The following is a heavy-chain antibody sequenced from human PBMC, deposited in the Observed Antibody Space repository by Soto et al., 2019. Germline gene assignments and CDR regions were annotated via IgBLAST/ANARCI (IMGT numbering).Heavy chain of an antibody. J-gene: IGHJ6*02. CDR3: AREPPYYDFWSGYSYYYYGMDV. D-gene: IGHD3-3*01. V-gene: IGHV3-48*02. Sequence: GGSLRLSCAASGFTFSSYSMNWVRQAPGKGLEWVSYISSSSSTIYYADSVKGRFTISRDNAKNSLYLQMNSLRDEDTAVYYCAREPPYYDFWSGYSYYYYGMDVWGQGTTVTVSS. CDR2: ISSSSSTI. CDR1: GFTFSSYS.